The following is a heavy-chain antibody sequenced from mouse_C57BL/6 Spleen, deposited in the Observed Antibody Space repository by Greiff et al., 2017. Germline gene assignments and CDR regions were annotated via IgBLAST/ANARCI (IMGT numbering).Heavy chain of an antibody. CDR3: ARDHGFAY. Sequence: EVQLQQSGPELVKPGASVKMSCKASGYTFTDYNMPWVKQSPGKSLEWIGNINPNNGGTSYNQKFKGKATLTVNKSSSTAYMELRSLTSEDSAVYYGARDHGFAYWGQGTLVTVSA. J-gene: IGHJ3*01. CDR1: GYTFTDYN. V-gene: IGHV1-22*01. CDR2: INPNNGGT.